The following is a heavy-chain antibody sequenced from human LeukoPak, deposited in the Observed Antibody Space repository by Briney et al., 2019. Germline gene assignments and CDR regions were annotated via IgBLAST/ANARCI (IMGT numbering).Heavy chain of an antibody. CDR3: ASSSGTHFDY. J-gene: IGHJ4*02. Sequence: SETLSLTCTVSSAPISSNYWTWIRQPPGKGLEWIGYIHYTGTTNYNPSLKSRVTISVDTSKNQFSLKLSSVTAADTAVYYCASSSGTHFDYWGQGTLVTVSS. V-gene: IGHV4-59*12. CDR2: IHYTGTT. CDR1: SAPISSNY. D-gene: IGHD3-3*01.